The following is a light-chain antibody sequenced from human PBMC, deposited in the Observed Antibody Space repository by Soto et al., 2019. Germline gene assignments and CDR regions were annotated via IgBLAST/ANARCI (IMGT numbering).Light chain of an antibody. J-gene: IGKJ4*01. V-gene: IGKV3-20*01. CDR1: QSVTSSY. CDR3: QQYDSSPLT. Sequence: ETVLTQSPGTLSLSPGERATLSCRASQSVTSSYLAGYQQKPGQAPRLLIYGASSRATGIPDRFSGSGSGTDFTLTISRLEPEDFVVYYCQQYDSSPLTFGGGTKVEIK. CDR2: GAS.